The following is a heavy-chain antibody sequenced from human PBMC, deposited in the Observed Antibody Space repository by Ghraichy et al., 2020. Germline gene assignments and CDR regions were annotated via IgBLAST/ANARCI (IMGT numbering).Heavy chain of an antibody. V-gene: IGHV4-34*01. D-gene: IGHD5-18*01. Sequence: SETLSLTCAVYGGSFSGYYWSWIRQPPGKGLEWIGEINHSGSTNYNPSLKSRVTISVDTSKNQFSLKLSSVTAADTAVYYCARGRGSDTAIFPFDYWGQGTLVTVSS. J-gene: IGHJ4*02. CDR1: GGSFSGYY. CDR2: INHSGST. CDR3: ARGRGSDTAIFPFDY.